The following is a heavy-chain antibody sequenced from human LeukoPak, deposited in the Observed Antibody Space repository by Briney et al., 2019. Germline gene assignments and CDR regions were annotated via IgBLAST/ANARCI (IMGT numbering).Heavy chain of an antibody. Sequence: SETLSLTCTVSGGSISSYYWSWIRQPPGKGLEWIGYIYYSGSTNYNPSLKSRVTISVDTSKNQFSLKLSSVTAADTAVYYCARNIVATIRYFDYWGQGTLVTVSS. V-gene: IGHV4-59*12. CDR3: ARNIVATIRYFDY. D-gene: IGHD5-12*01. CDR1: GGSISSYY. J-gene: IGHJ4*02. CDR2: IYYSGST.